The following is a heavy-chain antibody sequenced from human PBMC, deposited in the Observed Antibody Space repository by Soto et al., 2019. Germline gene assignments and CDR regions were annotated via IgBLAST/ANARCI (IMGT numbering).Heavy chain of an antibody. CDR1: GYSFTSYW. J-gene: IGHJ4*02. D-gene: IGHD6-6*01. CDR3: ARASFEHGVPAARPPILVY. V-gene: IGHV5-51*01. CDR2: IYPGDSDT. Sequence: GESLKISCKGSGYSFTSYWIGWVRQMPGKGLEWMGIIYPGDSDTRYSPSFQGQVTISADKSISTAYLQWSSLKASDTAMYYCARASFEHGVPAARPPILVYWGQGTLVTVSS.